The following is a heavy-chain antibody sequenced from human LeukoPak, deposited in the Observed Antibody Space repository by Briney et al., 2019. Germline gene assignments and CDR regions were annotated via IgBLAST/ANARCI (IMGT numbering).Heavy chain of an antibody. CDR1: GFTFSSYA. CDR3: ARDPTSGWNIYYFDY. V-gene: IGHV3-23*01. D-gene: IGHD6-19*01. CDR2: ISGSGGST. J-gene: IGHJ4*02. Sequence: GGSLRLSCAASGFTFSSYAMSWVRQAPGKGLEWVSAISGSGGSTYYADSVKGRFTISRDNSKNTLYLQMNSLRAEDTAVYYCARDPTSGWNIYYFDYWGQGTLVTVSS.